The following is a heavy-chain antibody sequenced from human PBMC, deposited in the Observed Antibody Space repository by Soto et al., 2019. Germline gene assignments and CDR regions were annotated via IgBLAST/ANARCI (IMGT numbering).Heavy chain of an antibody. CDR2: ISYDGSNK. Sequence: QVQLVESGGGVVQPGRSLRLSCAASGFTFSSYGMHWVRQAPGKGLEWVAVISYDGSNKYYADSVKGRFTISRDNSKNTLYLQTNSLRAKDTAVYYCANDRRPNCHYGMDVWGQGTTVTVPS. D-gene: IGHD1-1*01. V-gene: IGHV3-30*18. CDR3: ANDRRPNCHYGMDV. CDR1: GFTFSSYG. J-gene: IGHJ6*02.